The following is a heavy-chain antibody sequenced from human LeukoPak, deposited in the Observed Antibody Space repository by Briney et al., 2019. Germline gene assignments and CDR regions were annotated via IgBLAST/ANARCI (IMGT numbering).Heavy chain of an antibody. CDR1: GYTFTSYA. Sequence: ASVTVSCKASGYTFTSYAINWVRQAAGQGLEWMGWINPNIGNTGYAQTFQGRVTMTRNTSISTAYMELSSRRSEDTAVYYCASPGGLSGYDLGYWGQGAPVTGSS. J-gene: IGHJ4*02. V-gene: IGHV1-8*01. CDR3: ASPGGLSGYDLGY. D-gene: IGHD3-22*01. CDR2: INPNIGNT.